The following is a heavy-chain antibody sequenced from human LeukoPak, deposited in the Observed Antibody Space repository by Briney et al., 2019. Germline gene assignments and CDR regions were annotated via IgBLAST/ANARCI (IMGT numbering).Heavy chain of an antibody. J-gene: IGHJ4*02. Sequence: PGGSLRLSCAASGFTFSSYGMHWVRQAPGKGLEWVAVISYDGSNKYYADSVKGRFTISRDDSRNTLYLQMNSLKTEDTAVYYCTTYRVGEQWMIPNYWGQGTLVTVSS. D-gene: IGHD6-19*01. V-gene: IGHV3-30*03. CDR1: GFTFSSYG. CDR2: ISYDGSNK. CDR3: TTYRVGEQWMIPNY.